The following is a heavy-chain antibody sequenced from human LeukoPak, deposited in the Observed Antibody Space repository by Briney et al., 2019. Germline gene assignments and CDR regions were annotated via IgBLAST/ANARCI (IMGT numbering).Heavy chain of an antibody. CDR1: GFTFSSYS. V-gene: IGHV3-21*01. D-gene: IGHD6-6*01. J-gene: IGHJ3*02. CDR3: ARDGRIAARDDAFDI. Sequence: PGGSLRLSCAASGFTFSSYSMNWVRQAPGKGLEWVSSISSSSSYIYYADSVKGRFTISRDNAQNSLYLQMNSLRAEDTAVYYCARDGRIAARDDAFDIWGQGTMVTVSS. CDR2: ISSSSSYI.